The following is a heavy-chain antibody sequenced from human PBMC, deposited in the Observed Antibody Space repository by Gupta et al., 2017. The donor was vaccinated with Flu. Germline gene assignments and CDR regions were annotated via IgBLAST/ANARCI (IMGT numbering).Heavy chain of an antibody. CDR3: ARAPSSIAARQYWYFDL. V-gene: IGHV1-46*01. CDR2: INPSGGST. D-gene: IGHD6-6*01. Sequence: QVQLVQSGAEVKKPGASVKVSCKASGYTFTSYYMHWVRQAPGQGLEWMGIINPSGGSTSYAQKFQGRVTMTRDTSTSTVYMELSSLRSEDTAVYYCARAPSSIAARQYWYFDLWGRGTLVTVSS. J-gene: IGHJ2*01. CDR1: GYTFTSYY.